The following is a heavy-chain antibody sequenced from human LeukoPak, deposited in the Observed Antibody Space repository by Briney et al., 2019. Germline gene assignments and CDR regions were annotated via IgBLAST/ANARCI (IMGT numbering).Heavy chain of an antibody. V-gene: IGHV1-69*04. J-gene: IGHJ4*02. CDR1: GGTFSSYA. CDR3: AKQMDHVMGGPRDDDILTGYGGGFDY. D-gene: IGHD3-9*01. CDR2: IIPILGIA. Sequence: ASVKVSCKASGGTFSSYAISWVRQAPGQGLEWMGRIIPILGIANYAQKFQGRVTIAADKSTSTAYMELSSLRSEDTALYYCAKQMDHVMGGPRDDDILTGYGGGFDYWGQGTLVTVSS.